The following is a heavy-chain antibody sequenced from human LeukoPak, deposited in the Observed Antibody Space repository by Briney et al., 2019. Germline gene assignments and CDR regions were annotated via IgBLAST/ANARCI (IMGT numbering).Heavy chain of an antibody. CDR3: ARGGFYCDSSGYVESFDY. J-gene: IGHJ4*02. V-gene: IGHV1-18*01. D-gene: IGHD3-22*01. CDR2: ISTHNGDT. Sequence: ASVKVSCKASGYTFTTYGVSWVRQAPGQGLEWMGCISTHNGDTNYAQKVQDRVTMTTDASTNTAYMELRSLRSDDTAVYYCARGGFYCDSSGYVESFDYWGQGTLVTVSS. CDR1: GYTFTTYG.